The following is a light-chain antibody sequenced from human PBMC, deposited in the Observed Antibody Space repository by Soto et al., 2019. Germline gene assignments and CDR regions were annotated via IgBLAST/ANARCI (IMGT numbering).Light chain of an antibody. J-gene: IGKJ4*01. Sequence: EIVLTQSPGTLSLSPGERATLSCRASQSVSSSSFSWYQQKPGQAPRLLIYDASSRASGIPDRFSGSGSGTDFTLTISSLQPEDFATYYCQQLHNYPLTFGGGTKVEIK. CDR2: DAS. V-gene: IGKV3D-20*02. CDR1: QSVSSSS. CDR3: QQLHNYPLT.